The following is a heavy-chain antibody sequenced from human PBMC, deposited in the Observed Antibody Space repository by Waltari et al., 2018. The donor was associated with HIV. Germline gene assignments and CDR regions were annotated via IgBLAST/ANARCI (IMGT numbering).Heavy chain of an antibody. J-gene: IGHJ5*02. CDR3: ARAHFLEWLSPPYNWFDP. Sequence: QVQLQESGPGLVKPSQTLSLTCTVSGGSISSGSGTYSWLWIPQPAGKGLEWIGRIYSSGSTNYNPSLKSRVTISVDTSKNQFSLKLNSVTAADTAVYYCARAHFLEWLSPPYNWFDPWGQGTLVTVSS. CDR1: GGSISSGSGTYS. CDR2: IYSSGST. V-gene: IGHV4-61*02. D-gene: IGHD3-3*01.